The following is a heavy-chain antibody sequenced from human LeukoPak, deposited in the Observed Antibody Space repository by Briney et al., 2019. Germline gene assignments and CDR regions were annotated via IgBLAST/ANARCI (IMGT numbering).Heavy chain of an antibody. D-gene: IGHD2-2*03. CDR3: ARVDERSCMDV. V-gene: IGHV1-46*01. J-gene: IGHJ6*02. Sequence: ASVKVSCKASGYTFTSYYMHWVRQAPGQGLEWMGIINPSGSTSYAQKFQGRVTMTRDTSTSTVYMELSSLRSEDAAVYYCARVDERSCMDVWGQGTTVSVSS. CDR2: INPSGST. CDR1: GYTFTSYY.